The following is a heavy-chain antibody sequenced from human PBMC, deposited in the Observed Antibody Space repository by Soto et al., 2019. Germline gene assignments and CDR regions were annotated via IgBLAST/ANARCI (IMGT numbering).Heavy chain of an antibody. J-gene: IGHJ4*02. D-gene: IGHD1-26*01. V-gene: IGHV3-48*03. CDR1: GFTFGGHE. CDR3: AGGVMYSGSYQD. CDR2: ISDSGSTT. Sequence: GGSLRLSCVASGFTFGGHEMAWVRQAPGKGLEWVSYISDSGSTTKYADSVKGRFTISRDNRKKSLYLQMNSLRVEDTAVYYCAGGVMYSGSYQDWGQGTLVTVSS.